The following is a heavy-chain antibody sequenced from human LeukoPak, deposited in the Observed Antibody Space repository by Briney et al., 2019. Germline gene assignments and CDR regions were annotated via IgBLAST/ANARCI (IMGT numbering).Heavy chain of an antibody. CDR2: MNPNSGNT. D-gene: IGHD3-10*01. CDR3: ARGHRRYYYGSGSPLSDY. J-gene: IGHJ4*02. Sequence: ASVKVSCKASGYTFTSYDTNWVRQATGQGHEWMGWMNPNSGNTGYAQKFQGRVTITRNTSISTAYMELSSLRSEDTAVYYCARGHRRYYYGSGSPLSDYWGQGTLVTVSS. V-gene: IGHV1-8*03. CDR1: GYTFTSYD.